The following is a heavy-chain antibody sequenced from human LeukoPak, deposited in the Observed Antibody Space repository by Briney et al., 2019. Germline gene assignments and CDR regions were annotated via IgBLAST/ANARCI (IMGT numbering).Heavy chain of an antibody. CDR3: ARVVAGASPLFDY. Sequence: SQTLSLTCTVSGGSISSGGYYWSWIRQHPGKGLEWIGYIYNSGSTYYNLSLKSRVTISVDTSKNQFSLKLSSVTAADTAVYYCARVVAGASPLFDYWGQGTLVTVSS. CDR1: GGSISSGGYY. D-gene: IGHD5-12*01. J-gene: IGHJ4*02. CDR2: IYNSGST. V-gene: IGHV4-31*03.